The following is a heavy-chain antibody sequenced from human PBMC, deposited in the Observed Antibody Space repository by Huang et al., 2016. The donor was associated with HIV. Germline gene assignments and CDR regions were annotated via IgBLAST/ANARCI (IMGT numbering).Heavy chain of an antibody. Sequence: HLQLQESGPGLVKPSETLSLTCAVSGGSISSNNYYWGWIRRPPGKGLEWIGSIHYSWRTYYNPSLKRRVTISVDTSKNQFSLKLTSVTAADTAVYYCARHAGGGNIYNYYYGMDVWGQGTTVTVSS. CDR1: GGSISSNNYY. J-gene: IGHJ6*02. CDR2: IHYSWRT. V-gene: IGHV4-39*01. CDR3: ARHAGGGNIYNYYYGMDV. D-gene: IGHD2-15*01.